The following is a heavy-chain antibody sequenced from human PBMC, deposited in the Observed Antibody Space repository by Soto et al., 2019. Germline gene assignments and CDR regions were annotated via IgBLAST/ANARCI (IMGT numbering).Heavy chain of an antibody. CDR3: ARAGYCSVGSCIPNYYYYYYMDF. Sequence: PSLTMSVTRTVAGGSISSCDGSWIRKPPGKGLEWIGYIYYSGSTNYNPSLKSRVTISVDTSKNQFSLKLSSVTAADTAVYYCARAGYCSVGSCIPNYYYYYYMDFGGKGTTVPVSS. CDR1: GGSISSCD. V-gene: IGHV4-59*08. J-gene: IGHJ6*03. CDR2: IYYSGST. D-gene: IGHD2-15*01.